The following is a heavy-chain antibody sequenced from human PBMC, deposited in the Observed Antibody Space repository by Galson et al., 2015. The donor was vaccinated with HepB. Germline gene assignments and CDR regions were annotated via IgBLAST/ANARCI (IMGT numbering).Heavy chain of an antibody. D-gene: IGHD3-10*01. CDR2: IYFTGST. V-gene: IGHV4-4*02. Sequence: LSLTCAVSGVSVTTTKWWTWVRRAPGKGLEWIGEIYFTGSTNLNPSLKSRVTLSVDRSRNEFSLRLTSVTAADTAIYYCAKSAGTLSYFYGMDVWGQGTTVTVSS. J-gene: IGHJ6*02. CDR1: GVSVTTTKW. CDR3: AKSAGTLSYFYGMDV.